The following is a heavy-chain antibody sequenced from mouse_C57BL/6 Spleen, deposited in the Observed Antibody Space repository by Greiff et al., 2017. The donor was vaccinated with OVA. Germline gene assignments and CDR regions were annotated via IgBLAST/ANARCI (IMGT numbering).Heavy chain of an antibody. Sequence: VQLQQSGPELVKPGASVKMSCKASGYTFTDYNMHWVKQSHGKSLEWIGYINPNNGGTSYNQKFKGKATLTVNKSSSTAYMELRSLTSEDSAVYYCARNDYGTPAWFAYWGQGTLVTVSA. V-gene: IGHV1-22*01. CDR3: ARNDYGTPAWFAY. D-gene: IGHD1-1*01. CDR1: GYTFTDYN. J-gene: IGHJ3*01. CDR2: INPNNGGT.